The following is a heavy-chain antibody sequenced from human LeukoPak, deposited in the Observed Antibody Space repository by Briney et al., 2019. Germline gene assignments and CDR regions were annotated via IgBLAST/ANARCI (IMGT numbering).Heavy chain of an antibody. CDR1: GFTFSSYS. Sequence: PGGSLRLSCAASGFTFSSYSMNWVRQAPGKGLEWVSYISSSSSTIYYADSVKGRFTISRDNAKNSLYLQMNSLRAEDTAVYYCARDSGGIAAAGLFDYWGQGTLVTVSS. CDR3: ARDSGGIAAAGLFDY. J-gene: IGHJ4*02. D-gene: IGHD6-13*01. CDR2: ISSSSSTI. V-gene: IGHV3-48*04.